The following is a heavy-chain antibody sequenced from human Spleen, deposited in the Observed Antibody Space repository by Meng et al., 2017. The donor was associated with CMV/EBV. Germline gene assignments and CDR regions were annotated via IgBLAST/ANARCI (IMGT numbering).Heavy chain of an antibody. CDR1: GYSFTSYD. CDR3: ARGQGVSSRISLGY. V-gene: IGHV1-8*01. CDR2: LNPHSGDS. Sequence: ASGYSFTSYDVNGVRQAPGQGLEWMGWLNPHSGDSGSAQKFQGRLTMTRSLSLTTAYMELSGLTSEDTAVYYCARGQGVSSRISLGYWGQGTLVTVSS. D-gene: IGHD2-8*01. J-gene: IGHJ4*02.